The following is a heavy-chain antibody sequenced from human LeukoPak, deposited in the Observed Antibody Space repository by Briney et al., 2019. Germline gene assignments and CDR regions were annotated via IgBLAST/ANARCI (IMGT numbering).Heavy chain of an antibody. CDR1: GGSLSGYY. CDR2: INHSGST. Sequence: SETLSLTCAVYGGSLSGYYWSWIRQPPGKGLEWIGEINHSGSTRYNSSLKSRVTISLDTSKNQFSLSLNSVTAADTAVYYCAKSNGYGLVDIWGQGTMVTVSS. J-gene: IGHJ3*02. V-gene: IGHV4-34*01. CDR3: AKSNGYGLVDI. D-gene: IGHD3-10*01.